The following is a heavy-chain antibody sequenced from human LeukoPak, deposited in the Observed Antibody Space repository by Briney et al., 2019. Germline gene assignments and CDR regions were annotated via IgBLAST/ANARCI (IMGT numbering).Heavy chain of an antibody. Sequence: GGSLRLSCAASGFTFTTYSMTWVRQAPGKGLQWVSAITGSGGSTYYADSVKGRFTISRDNSKNTSYLQMNSLRAEDTAVYYCAKYRMATTPYFDYWGQGTLVTVSS. V-gene: IGHV3-23*01. CDR1: GFTFTTYS. J-gene: IGHJ4*02. D-gene: IGHD2-15*01. CDR3: AKYRMATTPYFDY. CDR2: ITGSGGST.